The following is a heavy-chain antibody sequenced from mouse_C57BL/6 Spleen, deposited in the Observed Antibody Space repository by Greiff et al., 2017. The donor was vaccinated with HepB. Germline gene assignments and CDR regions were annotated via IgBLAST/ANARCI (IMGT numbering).Heavy chain of an antibody. J-gene: IGHJ2*01. CDR1: GYTFTSYT. CDR2: INPSSGYT. Sequence: QVQLKESGAELARPGASVKMSCKASGYTFTSYTMHWVKQRPGQGLEWIGYINPSSGYTKYNQKFKDKATLTADKSSSTAYMQLSSLTSEDSAVYYCARECDYEGYFDYWGQGTTLTVSS. V-gene: IGHV1-4*01. CDR3: ARECDYEGYFDY. D-gene: IGHD2-4*01.